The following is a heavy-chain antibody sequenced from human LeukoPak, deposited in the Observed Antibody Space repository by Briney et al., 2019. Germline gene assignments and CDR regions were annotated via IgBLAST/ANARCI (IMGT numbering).Heavy chain of an antibody. CDR2: IYSGGST. V-gene: IGHV3-66*01. CDR3: ARGPLPAAPTFSDY. Sequence: GGSLRLSCAASGFTFSSYWMSWVRQAPGRGLEWVSVIYSGGSTYYADSVKGRFTISRDNSKNTLYLQMNSLRAEDTAVYYCARGPLPAAPTFSDYWGQGTLVTVSS. D-gene: IGHD2-2*01. CDR1: GFTFSSYW. J-gene: IGHJ4*02.